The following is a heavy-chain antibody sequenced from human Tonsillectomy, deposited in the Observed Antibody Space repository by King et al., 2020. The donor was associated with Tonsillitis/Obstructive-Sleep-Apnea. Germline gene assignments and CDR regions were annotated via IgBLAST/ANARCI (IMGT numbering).Heavy chain of an antibody. CDR3: ASRGAWFGSSHPFDP. V-gene: IGHV4-39*01. CDR2: IYYSGST. D-gene: IGHD3-10*01. J-gene: IGHJ5*02. Sequence: QLQESGPGLVKPSETLSLTCTVSGGSISSSNYYWGWIRQPPGKGLEWIGSIYYSGSTLYNPSLKSRVTISVDTPKNQFSLKLTSVTAADTAVYFCASRGAWFGSSHPFDPWGQGTLVTVSS. CDR1: GGSISSSNYY.